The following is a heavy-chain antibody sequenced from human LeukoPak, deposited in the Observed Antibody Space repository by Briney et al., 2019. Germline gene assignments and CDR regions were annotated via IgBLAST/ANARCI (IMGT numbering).Heavy chain of an antibody. CDR1: GYSISSGYY. D-gene: IGHD2-2*01. Sequence: PSETLSLTCTVSGYSISSGYYWSWIRQPPGKGLEWIGYIYYSGSTYYNPSLKSRVTISIDTSKNQFSLKLSSVTAADTAVYYCASGGYCSSTTCYPNWFDPWGQGTLVTVSS. CDR2: IYYSGST. J-gene: IGHJ5*02. V-gene: IGHV4-61*01. CDR3: ASGGYCSSTTCYPNWFDP.